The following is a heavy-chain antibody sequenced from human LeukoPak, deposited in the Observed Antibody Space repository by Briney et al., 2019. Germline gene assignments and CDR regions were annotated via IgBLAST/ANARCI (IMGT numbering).Heavy chain of an antibody. CDR1: GDSITSGSYY. V-gene: IGHV4-61*02. D-gene: IGHD3-16*01. CDR3: ARYEKTWGSGWFDP. J-gene: IGHJ5*02. Sequence: PSETLSLTCTVSGDSITSGSYYWSWIRQPAGKGLEWIGRIYTSGSTDYNPSLKSRVTISIDTSKNQFSLKLSSVTAADTALYYCARYEKTWGSGWFDPWGQGTLVTVFS. CDR2: IYTSGST.